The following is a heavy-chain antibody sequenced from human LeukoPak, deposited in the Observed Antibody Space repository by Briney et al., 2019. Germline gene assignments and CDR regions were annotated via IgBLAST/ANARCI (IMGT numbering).Heavy chain of an antibody. V-gene: IGHV4-4*07. J-gene: IGHJ3*02. D-gene: IGHD3-22*01. CDR1: GGSISNYY. Sequence: PSETLSLTCTVSGGSISNYYWNWIRQPAGKGLEWIGRISSSGSTNYNPSLKSRVTISVDTSKNQFSLKLSSVTAADTPVYFCARGPYSYDSSGAFDIWGQGTMVTVSS. CDR3: ARGPYSYDSSGAFDI. CDR2: ISSSGST.